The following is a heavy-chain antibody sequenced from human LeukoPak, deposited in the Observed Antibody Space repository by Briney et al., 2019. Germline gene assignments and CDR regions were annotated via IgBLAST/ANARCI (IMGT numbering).Heavy chain of an antibody. CDR1: GYTFIDHY. V-gene: IGHV1-2*04. Sequence: RASVTVSCKASGYTFIDHYMHWVRQAPGQGLEWMGWITPNSGGTNYAQKFQGWVTMTWDTSISTAYMELTRLKSDDTAVYYCARGIPGHSVAFDIWGQGTMVTVSS. CDR3: ARGIPGHSVAFDI. D-gene: IGHD1-14*01. J-gene: IGHJ3*02. CDR2: ITPNSGGT.